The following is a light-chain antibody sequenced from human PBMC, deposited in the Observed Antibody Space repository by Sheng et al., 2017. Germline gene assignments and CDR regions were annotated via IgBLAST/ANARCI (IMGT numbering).Light chain of an antibody. V-gene: IGKV3-20*01. J-gene: IGKJ1*01. CDR2: GAS. Sequence: EIVLTQSPATLSLSPGERATLSCRASQSISSYLAWYQKRPGQAPRVLIYGASNRATGIPDRFSGSGSGRDFTLTITGLEPEDFAVYYCQQYGSSPWTFGHGTKVEIK. CDR3: QQYGSSPWT. CDR1: QSISSY.